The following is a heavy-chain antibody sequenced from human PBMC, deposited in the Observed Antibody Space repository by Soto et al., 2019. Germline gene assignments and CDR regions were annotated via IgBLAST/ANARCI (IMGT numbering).Heavy chain of an antibody. D-gene: IGHD2-15*01. J-gene: IGHJ4*02. Sequence: EVQLLESGGGLVQPGGSLRLSCAASGFTFSSYAMTWVRQAPGKGLEWVSTISGGGATTHYADSVRGRFTISRDNSKNTLCLQMNSLIAEDTAVYYCAKDWVYCSGGSCPRPFDYWGQGTLVTVSS. V-gene: IGHV3-23*01. CDR3: AKDWVYCSGGSCPRPFDY. CDR2: ISGGGATT. CDR1: GFTFSSYA.